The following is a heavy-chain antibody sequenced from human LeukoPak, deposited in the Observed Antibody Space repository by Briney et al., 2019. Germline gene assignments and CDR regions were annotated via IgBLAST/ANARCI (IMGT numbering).Heavy chain of an antibody. V-gene: IGHV1-69*01. CDR1: GGTFSSYA. J-gene: IGHJ6*04. Sequence: ASVKVSCKASGGTFSSYAISWVRQAPGQGLEWMGGIIPIFCTANYAQKFQGRVTITADESTSTAYMELSSLRSEDTAVYYCARDRGTMVRGVMGYYYGMDVWGKGTTVTVSS. CDR2: IIPIFCTA. D-gene: IGHD3-10*01. CDR3: ARDRGTMVRGVMGYYYGMDV.